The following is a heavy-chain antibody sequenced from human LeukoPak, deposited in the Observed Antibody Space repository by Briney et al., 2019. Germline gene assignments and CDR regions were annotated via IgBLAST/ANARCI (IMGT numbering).Heavy chain of an antibody. D-gene: IGHD3-3*01. J-gene: IGHJ5*02. Sequence: PMASVKVSCKAPGGTFSSYTISWVRQAPGQGLEWVGRIIPILGIANYAQKFQGRDTITADKSTSTAYMELSSLRSEDTAVYYCAGYDFWSGYNWFDPWGQGTLVTVSS. V-gene: IGHV1-69*02. CDR2: IIPILGIA. CDR1: GGTFSSYT. CDR3: AGYDFWSGYNWFDP.